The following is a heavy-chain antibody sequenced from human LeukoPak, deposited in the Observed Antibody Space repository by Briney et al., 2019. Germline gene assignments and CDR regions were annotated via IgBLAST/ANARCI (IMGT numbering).Heavy chain of an antibody. D-gene: IGHD3-22*01. V-gene: IGHV3-48*03. CDR1: GFTFSSYE. CDR2: ISCSGSTI. Sequence: PGGSLRLSCGVSGFTFSSYEMNCVRQAPGKGLEWFTYISCSGSTIYYAESVKGRFTISRDNAKNSLYLQMNNLRAEDTTVYYCAEIGITMIAGVWGKGTTVTISS. J-gene: IGHJ6*04. CDR3: AEIGITMIAGV.